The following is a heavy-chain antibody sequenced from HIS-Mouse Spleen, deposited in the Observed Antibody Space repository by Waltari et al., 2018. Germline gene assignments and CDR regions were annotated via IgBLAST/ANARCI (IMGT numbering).Heavy chain of an antibody. CDR2: ISYDGSNK. V-gene: IGHV3-30-3*01. CDR1: GFPCRSYA. Sequence: QVQLVESGGGVFQPGRSLRPSWAASGFPCRSYALHWVRKGPGKGLEWVAVISYDGSNKYYADSVKGRFTISRDNSKNTLYLQMNSLRAEDTAVYYCASHHIAALDYWGQGTLVTVSS. J-gene: IGHJ4*02. CDR3: ASHHIAALDY. D-gene: IGHD6-6*01.